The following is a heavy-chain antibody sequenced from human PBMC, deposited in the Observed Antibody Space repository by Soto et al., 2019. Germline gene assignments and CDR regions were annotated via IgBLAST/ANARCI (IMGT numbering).Heavy chain of an antibody. Sequence: TGGSLRLSCAASGFTFSSYAMTWVRQAPGEGLEWVSAISGSGGSTYYADSVKGRLTISRDHSKNTLSLQVNSLTAEDTAVYYCAKGVGYDPHYYYYMDVWGKGTTATVPS. CDR1: GFTFSSYA. V-gene: IGHV3-23*01. CDR2: ISGSGGST. J-gene: IGHJ6*03. CDR3: AKGVGYDPHYYYYMDV. D-gene: IGHD5-12*01.